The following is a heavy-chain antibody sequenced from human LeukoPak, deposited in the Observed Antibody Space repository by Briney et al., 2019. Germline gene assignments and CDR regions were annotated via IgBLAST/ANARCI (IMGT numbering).Heavy chain of an antibody. V-gene: IGHV3-30-3*01. J-gene: IGHJ4*02. CDR3: ARDGVVLVVLIAIRFDY. CDR1: GFSFSSYA. D-gene: IGHD2-21*01. CDR2: ISYDGSNK. Sequence: GGSLRLSCAASGFSFSSYAMHWVRQAPGKGLEWVAVISYDGSNKYYADSVKGRFTISRDNSKNTLYLQMNSLRAEDTAVYYCARDGVVLVVLIAIRFDYWGQGTLVTVSS.